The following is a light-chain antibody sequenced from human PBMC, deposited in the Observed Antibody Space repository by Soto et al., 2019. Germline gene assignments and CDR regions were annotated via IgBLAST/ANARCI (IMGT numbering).Light chain of an antibody. CDR2: AAS. V-gene: IGKV1-39*01. J-gene: IGKJ1*01. Sequence: DIQMTQSPSSLSASVGDRVTITCRASQTISSYLNWYQQKPGNAPKVLIYAASSLRSGVPSMFSGSGSGTDFTLTISSLQPEDVATYYCQQSHTWTFGQGTKVELK. CDR3: QQSHTWT. CDR1: QTISSY.